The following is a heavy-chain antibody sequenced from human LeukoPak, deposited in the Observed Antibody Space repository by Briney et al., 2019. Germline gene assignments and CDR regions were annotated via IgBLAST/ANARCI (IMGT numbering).Heavy chain of an antibody. V-gene: IGHV1-24*01. D-gene: IGHD6-6*01. Sequence: GASVKVSCKVSGYTLTELSMHWVRQAPGKGLEWMGGFDPEDGETIYAQKFQGRVTMTEDTSTDTAYMELSSLRSEDTAVYYCATVASIAARNYYFDYWGQGTLVTVSS. CDR2: FDPEDGET. J-gene: IGHJ4*02. CDR3: ATVASIAARNYYFDY. CDR1: GYTLTELS.